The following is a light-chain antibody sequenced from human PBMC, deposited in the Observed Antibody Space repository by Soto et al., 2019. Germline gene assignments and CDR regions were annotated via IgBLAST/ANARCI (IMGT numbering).Light chain of an antibody. CDR3: QQYNNWPPMA. CDR1: QSVSSN. CDR2: DAS. Sequence: EIVMTQSPATLSVSPGERATLSCRASQSVSSNLAWYQQKPGQAPRLLIYDASTRAPGIPARFSGSGSGTEFTLTISSPQSEDFAVYYCQQYNNWPPMAFGQGTKVEIK. J-gene: IGKJ1*01. V-gene: IGKV3-15*01.